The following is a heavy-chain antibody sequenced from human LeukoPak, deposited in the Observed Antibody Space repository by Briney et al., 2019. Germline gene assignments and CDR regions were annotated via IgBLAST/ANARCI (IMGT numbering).Heavy chain of an antibody. CDR1: GGSVSSGSYY. V-gene: IGHV4-61*01. Sequence: SETLSLTCTVSGGSVSSGSYYWSWIRQPPGKGLEGIGYIYYSGSTNYNPSLKRRVTISVDTSKNQFSLKLSSVTAADTAVYYCARGHINCSGGSCYRHNWFDPWGQGTLVTVSS. J-gene: IGHJ5*02. CDR2: IYYSGST. D-gene: IGHD2-15*01. CDR3: ARGHINCSGGSCYRHNWFDP.